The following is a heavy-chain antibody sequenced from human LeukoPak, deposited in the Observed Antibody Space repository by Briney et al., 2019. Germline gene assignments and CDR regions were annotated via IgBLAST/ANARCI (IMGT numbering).Heavy chain of an antibody. V-gene: IGHV3-74*01. CDR2: MKGDGSIA. CDR1: GFTFSIYW. J-gene: IGHJ5*02. CDR3: AKDYGGSGWSVNWFDP. Sequence: GGSLRLSCAASGFTFSIYWMRWVRQAPGKSLEWVSRMKGDGSIASYADSVKGRFTISRDNAKNTLYLQMNSLRAEDTAVYYCAKDYGGSGWSVNWFDPWGQGTLVTVSS. D-gene: IGHD6-19*01.